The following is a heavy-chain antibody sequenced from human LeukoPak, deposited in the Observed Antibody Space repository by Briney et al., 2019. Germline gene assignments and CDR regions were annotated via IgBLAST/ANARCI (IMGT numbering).Heavy chain of an antibody. J-gene: IGHJ3*02. Sequence: GGSLRLSCAASGFTFSSYAMNWVRQAPGKGLEWVSGMSGSGDSTYYADSVKGRFTISRDNSKNTLYLQMNSLRAEDTAVYYCARGLYYYESSGVSFAAFDIWGQGTMVTVSP. CDR3: ARGLYYYESSGVSFAAFDI. CDR2: MSGSGDST. D-gene: IGHD3-22*01. CDR1: GFTFSSYA. V-gene: IGHV3-23*01.